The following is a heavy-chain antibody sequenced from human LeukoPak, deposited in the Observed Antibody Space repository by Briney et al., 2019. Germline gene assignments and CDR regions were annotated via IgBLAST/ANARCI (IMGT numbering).Heavy chain of an antibody. CDR3: ARDFTHYYDSSGYYYYYMDV. Sequence: SETLSLTCTVSGGSISSYYWSWIRQPAGKGLEWIGRIYTSGSTNYNPSLKSRVTVSVETSKNQFSLKLSSVTAADTAVYYCARDFTHYYDSSGYYYYYMDVWGKGTKVTVSS. D-gene: IGHD3-22*01. V-gene: IGHV4-4*07. CDR1: GGSISSYY. J-gene: IGHJ6*03. CDR2: IYTSGST.